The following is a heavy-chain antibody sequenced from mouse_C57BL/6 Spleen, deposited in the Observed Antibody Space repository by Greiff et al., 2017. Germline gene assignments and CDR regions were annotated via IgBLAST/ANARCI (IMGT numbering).Heavy chain of an antibody. V-gene: IGHV1-5*01. CDR3: TSLYYDYDVGAMDY. D-gene: IGHD2-4*01. CDR1: GYTFTSYW. Sequence: EVQLQQSGTVLARPGASVKMSCKTSGYTFTSYWMHWVKQRPGQGLEWIGDIYPGNSDTSYNQKFKGKAKLTAVTSASTAYMELSSLTNEDSAVYYCTSLYYDYDVGAMDYWGQGTSVTVSS. CDR2: IYPGNSDT. J-gene: IGHJ4*01.